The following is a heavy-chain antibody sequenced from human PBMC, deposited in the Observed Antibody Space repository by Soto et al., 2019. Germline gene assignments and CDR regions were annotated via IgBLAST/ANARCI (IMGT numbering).Heavy chain of an antibody. V-gene: IGHV3-30-3*01. CDR3: ARAKPSGPAYYYGMDV. CDR2: ISYDGSNK. CDR1: GFTFSSYA. Sequence: GGSLRLSCAASGFTFSSYAMHWVRQAPGKGLEWVAVISYDGSNKYYADSVKGRFTISRDNSKNTLYLQMNSLRAEDTAVYYCARAKPSGPAYYYGMDVWGQGTTVTVSS. J-gene: IGHJ6*02. D-gene: IGHD6-6*01.